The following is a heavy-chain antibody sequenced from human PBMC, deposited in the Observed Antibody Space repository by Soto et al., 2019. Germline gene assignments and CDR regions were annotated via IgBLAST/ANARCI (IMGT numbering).Heavy chain of an antibody. CDR3: ARDYGDYVFDY. CDR1: GGSISSGGYS. D-gene: IGHD4-17*01. V-gene: IGHV4-30-2*01. Sequence: SETLSLTCAVSGGSISSGGYSWSWIRQPPGKGLEWIGYIYHSGSTYYNPSLKSRVTISVDRSKNQFSLKLSSVTAADTAVYYCARDYGDYVFDYWGQGTLVTVSS. CDR2: IYHSGST. J-gene: IGHJ4*02.